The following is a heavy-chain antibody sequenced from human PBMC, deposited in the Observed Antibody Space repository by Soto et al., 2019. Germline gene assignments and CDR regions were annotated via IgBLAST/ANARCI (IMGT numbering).Heavy chain of an antibody. CDR1: GASFTSNNW. Sequence: KPXETLSLTCAVSGASFTSNNWWTWVRQPPGQGLEWIGEIYRTGSTNYNPSLKSRVTISLDKSETQFSLKVTSLTAEDTAVYYCASRDPGTSVDYWGQGTLVTVYS. D-gene: IGHD1-7*01. CDR3: ASRDPGTSVDY. CDR2: IYRTGST. J-gene: IGHJ4*02. V-gene: IGHV4-4*02.